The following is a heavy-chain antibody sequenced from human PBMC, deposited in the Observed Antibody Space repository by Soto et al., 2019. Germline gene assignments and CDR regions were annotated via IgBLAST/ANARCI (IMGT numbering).Heavy chain of an antibody. CDR3: AWIYDFWSGYYTPYYYYGMDV. CDR2: INPNSGGT. Sequence: GASVKVSCKASGYTFTGYYMHWVRQAPGQGLEWMGWINPNSGGTNYAQKFQGRVTMTRDTSISTAYMELSRLRSDDTAVYYCAWIYDFWSGYYTPYYYYGMDVWGQRTTVAVCS. J-gene: IGHJ6*02. D-gene: IGHD3-3*01. CDR1: GYTFTGYY. V-gene: IGHV1-2*02.